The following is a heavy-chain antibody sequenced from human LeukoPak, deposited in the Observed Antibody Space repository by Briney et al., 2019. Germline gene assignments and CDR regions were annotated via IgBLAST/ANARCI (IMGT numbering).Heavy chain of an antibody. CDR2: INHSGST. CDR3: ARDDYGDYEFAFDI. Sequence: SETLSLTCAVYGGSFSGYYWSWIRQPPGKGLEWIGEINHSGSTNYNPSLKSRVTISVDTSKNQFSLKLSSVTAADTAVYYCARDDYGDYEFAFDIWGQGTMVTVSS. CDR1: GGSFSGYY. D-gene: IGHD4-17*01. V-gene: IGHV4-34*01. J-gene: IGHJ3*02.